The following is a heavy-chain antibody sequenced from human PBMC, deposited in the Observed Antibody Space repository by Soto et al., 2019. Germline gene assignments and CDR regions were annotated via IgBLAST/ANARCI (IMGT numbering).Heavy chain of an antibody. CDR3: SGDEGGYGILTCYYKDQHFDY. Sequence: GASVKVSCRASGYTFTHFYSTWVRQAPGQGLEWMGAISPHNFNTNFAQKFQGRVTLTTDTSTNTAYMELRSLTSDDTAVYYCSGDEGGYGILTCYYKDQHFDYWGQGGLITVCS. J-gene: IGHJ4*02. V-gene: IGHV1-18*01. D-gene: IGHD3-9*01. CDR1: GYTFTHFY. CDR2: ISPHNFNT.